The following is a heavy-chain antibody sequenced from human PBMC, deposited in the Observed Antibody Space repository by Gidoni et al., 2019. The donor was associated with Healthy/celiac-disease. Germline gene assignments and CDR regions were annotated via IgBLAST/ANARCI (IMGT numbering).Heavy chain of an antibody. CDR2: ITVNSGRT. D-gene: IGHD6-19*01. V-gene: IGHV3-9*01. CDR3: AKGDEVAGQGYYFDF. CDR1: GFTFSDYA. Sequence: EVQLVESGGGLVQSGRSLRLSCAASGFTFSDYAMHWVRQAPGKGLEWVSGITVNSGRTKYADSVKGRFSISRDNAKNSLYLQMNSLRAEDTAFYYCAKGDEVAGQGYYFDFWGQGTLVTVSS. J-gene: IGHJ4*02.